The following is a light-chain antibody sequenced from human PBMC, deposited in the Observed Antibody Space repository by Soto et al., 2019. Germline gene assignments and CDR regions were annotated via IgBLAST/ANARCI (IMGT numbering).Light chain of an antibody. V-gene: IGKV1-5*03. Sequence: DIQMTQSPSTLSASVGDRVTITCRASQSISGSLAWYQQKPGKAPKLLIYEASNLKSGVPSRFSGSGSGTEYTLTIINLQPNYSASYYCQQYNGYWTFGQGTRVEIK. CDR2: EAS. CDR3: QQYNGYWT. CDR1: QSISGS. J-gene: IGKJ1*01.